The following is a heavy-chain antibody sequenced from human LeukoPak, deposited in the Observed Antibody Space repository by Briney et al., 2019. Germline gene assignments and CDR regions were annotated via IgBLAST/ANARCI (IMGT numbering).Heavy chain of an antibody. CDR2: INHSGST. Sequence: PSETLSLTCAVYGGSFSGYYWSWIRQPPGKGLEWIGEINHSGSTNYNPSLKSRVTISVDTSKNQFSLKLSSVTAADTAVYYCARESLYYYGSGKLNWFDPWGQGTLVTVSS. V-gene: IGHV4-34*01. CDR3: ARESLYYYGSGKLNWFDP. D-gene: IGHD3-10*01. CDR1: GGSFSGYY. J-gene: IGHJ5*02.